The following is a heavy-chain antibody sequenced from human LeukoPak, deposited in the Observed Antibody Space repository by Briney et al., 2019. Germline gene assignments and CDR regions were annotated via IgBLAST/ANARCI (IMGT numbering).Heavy chain of an antibody. CDR1: LGSISSNNW. J-gene: IGHJ5*02. CDR2: IYHSGST. D-gene: IGHD3-10*01. CDR3: AIDYYHLGSGSDTTPYKWFDP. V-gene: IGHV4-4*02. Sequence: PSGTLSLICGVSLGSISSNNWWSWVRQPPGKRLEWIAEIYHSGSTNYNPSLKSRVTISVDKSKNQFSLKLNSVTAAYTAIYYCAIDYYHLGSGSDTTPYKWFDPWGQGTLVTVSS.